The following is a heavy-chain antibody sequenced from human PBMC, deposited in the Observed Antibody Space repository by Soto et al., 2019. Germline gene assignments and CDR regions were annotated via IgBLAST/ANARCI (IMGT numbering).Heavy chain of an antibody. D-gene: IGHD3-22*01. CDR2: ISDGGDTT. V-gene: IGHV3-23*01. CDR1: GFSFSSYE. CDR3: AKNRGIIMIVES. J-gene: IGHJ4*02. Sequence: PGGSLRLSCAASGFSFSSYEMNWVRQAPGKGLEWVSAISDGGDTTYYADSVKGRFTISRDNSKNTLYLQMDSLRAEDTAVYYCAKNRGIIMIVESWGQGTQVTVSS.